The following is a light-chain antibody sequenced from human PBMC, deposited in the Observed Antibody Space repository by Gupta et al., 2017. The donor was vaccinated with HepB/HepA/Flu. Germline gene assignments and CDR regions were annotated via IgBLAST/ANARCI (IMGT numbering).Light chain of an antibody. J-gene: IGKJ2*03. CDR2: NAS. Sequence: DIHLTQSPSSLSASVGDSLTITCRASQGIRNELTWYQQKPGKVPKLLIQNASTLQNGVPSRFSGSGFGTDFTLTISSLQPEDFGIYYCLQHSSSPHSFGQGTKLEVK. CDR1: QGIRNE. V-gene: IGKV1-17*01. CDR3: LQHSSSPHS.